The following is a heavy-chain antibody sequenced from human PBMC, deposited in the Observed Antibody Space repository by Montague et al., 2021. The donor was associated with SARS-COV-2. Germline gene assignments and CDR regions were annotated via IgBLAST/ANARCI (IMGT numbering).Heavy chain of an antibody. CDR1: GFTFSKAW. CDR2: IKSKTDGGTT. V-gene: IGHV3-15*01. D-gene: IGHD2-15*01. Sequence: LSLSWSASGFTFSKAWMSWVRQAPGKGLEWVGRIKSKTDGGTTDYAAPVKGRFTISRDDSKNTLYLQMNSLKTEDTAVYYCTTDRPVVVVAALWSINWFDPWGQGTLVTVSS. J-gene: IGHJ5*02. CDR3: TTDRPVVVVAALWSINWFDP.